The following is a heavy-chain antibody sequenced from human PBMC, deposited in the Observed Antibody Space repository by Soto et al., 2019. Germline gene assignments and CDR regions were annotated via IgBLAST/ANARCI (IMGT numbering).Heavy chain of an antibody. J-gene: IGHJ4*02. D-gene: IGHD3-16*01. CDR2: IYYSGST. CDR3: ARDVRGSYFDY. Sequence: TSETLSLTCTVSGSSTSSGDYYWSWIRQPPGKGLEWIGYIYYSGSTYYNPSLKSRVTISVDTSKNQFSLKLSSVTAADTAVYYCARDVRGSYFDYWGQGTLVT. CDR1: GSSTSSGDYY. V-gene: IGHV4-30-4*01.